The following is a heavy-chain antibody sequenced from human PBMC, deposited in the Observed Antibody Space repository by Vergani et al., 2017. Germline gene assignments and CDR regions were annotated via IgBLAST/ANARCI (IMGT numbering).Heavy chain of an antibody. Sequence: QVQLQQWGAGLLKPSETLSLTCAVYGGSFSGYYWSWIRQPPGKGLEWIGYIYHSGSTYYNPSLKSRVTISVDRSKNQFSLKLSSVTAADTAVYYCARGGYCSGGSCRNFDYWGQGTLVTVSS. J-gene: IGHJ4*02. CDR2: IYHSGST. CDR3: ARGGYCSGGSCRNFDY. D-gene: IGHD2-15*01. CDR1: GGSFSGYY. V-gene: IGHV4-34*01.